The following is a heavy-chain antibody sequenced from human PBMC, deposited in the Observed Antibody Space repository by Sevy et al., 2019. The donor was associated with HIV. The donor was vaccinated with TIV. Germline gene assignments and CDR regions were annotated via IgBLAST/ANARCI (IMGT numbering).Heavy chain of an antibody. CDR3: ARDANYYDSSGIPLDAFDI. Sequence: ASVKVSCKASGYTFTGYYMHWVRQAPGQGLEWMGRINPNSGGTNYAQKFQGRVTMTRETSISTAYMELSRLRSDDTAVYYCARDANYYDSSGIPLDAFDIWGQGTMVTVSS. D-gene: IGHD3-22*01. CDR1: GYTFTGYY. V-gene: IGHV1-2*06. J-gene: IGHJ3*02. CDR2: INPNSGGT.